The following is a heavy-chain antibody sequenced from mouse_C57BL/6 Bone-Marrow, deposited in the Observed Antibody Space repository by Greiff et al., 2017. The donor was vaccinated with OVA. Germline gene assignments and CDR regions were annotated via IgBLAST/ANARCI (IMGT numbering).Heavy chain of an antibody. V-gene: IGHV7-3*01. D-gene: IGHD1-1*01. CDR2: IRNKPNGSTT. J-gene: IGHJ2*01. CDR3: ARYKGRVAVDYFDY. Sequence: EVKLVESGGGLVQPGDSLSLSCAASGFTFTNYYMSWVRQPPGKALEWLAFIRNKPNGSTTEYSASVKGRFTISRDNSQSFLYLQMNALRAEDSATYYCARYKGRVAVDYFDYWGKGTALTVSS. CDR1: GFTFTNYY.